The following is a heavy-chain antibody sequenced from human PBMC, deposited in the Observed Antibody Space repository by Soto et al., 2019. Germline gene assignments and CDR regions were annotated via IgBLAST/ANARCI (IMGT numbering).Heavy chain of an antibody. J-gene: IGHJ5*02. CDR2: ISAYNGNT. CDR3: ARGHLFSTSTLGFRVDWRDP. D-gene: IGHD2-2*01. V-gene: IGHV1-18*04. Sequence: QVQLVQSGAEMKEPGASVKVSCKASGYTFTSYGISWVRQAPGQGLEWMGWISAYNGNTNYAQMIQGRVTMTTDTSTSTAYMELRSLRADDTAVYYCARGHLFSTSTLGFRVDWRDPWGQGTLVSVSS. CDR1: GYTFTSYG.